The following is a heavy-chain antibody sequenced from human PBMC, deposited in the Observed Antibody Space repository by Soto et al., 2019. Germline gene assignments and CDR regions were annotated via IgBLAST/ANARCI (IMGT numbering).Heavy chain of an antibody. CDR1: GGSITTAGYP. V-gene: IGHV4-30-2*01. Sequence: LSLTCTVSGGSITTAGYPWSWIRQPPGKALEWIGYVYHTGNAYPKPSLKSRVTISLDKTKNQFSLKMTSVTAADTALYYCASRPFYYYGLDVWGQGTTVTVSS. CDR3: ASRPFYYYGLDV. D-gene: IGHD3-3*02. J-gene: IGHJ6*02. CDR2: VYHTGNA.